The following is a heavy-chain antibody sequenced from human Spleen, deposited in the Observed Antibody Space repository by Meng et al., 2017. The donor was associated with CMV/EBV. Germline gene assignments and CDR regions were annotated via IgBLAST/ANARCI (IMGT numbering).Heavy chain of an antibody. V-gene: IGHV2-5*01. CDR2: IYWNDDK. J-gene: IGHJ4*02. Sequence: FSLSTSGVGVGWIRQPPGKALEWLALIYWNDDKRYSPSLKSRLTITKDTSKNQVVLTMTNMDPVDTATYYCAHLSYDFWSGYRYYFDYWGQGTLVTVSS. D-gene: IGHD3-3*01. CDR3: AHLSYDFWSGYRYYFDY. CDR1: FSLSTSGVG.